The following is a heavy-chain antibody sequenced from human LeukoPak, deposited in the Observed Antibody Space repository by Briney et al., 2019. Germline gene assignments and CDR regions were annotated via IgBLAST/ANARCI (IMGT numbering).Heavy chain of an antibody. J-gene: IGHJ4*02. CDR2: INTDGSST. V-gene: IGHV3-74*01. D-gene: IGHD2-2*01. CDR3: ARDIGVVPAAFDY. CDR1: GFTFSSYW. Sequence: GGSLRLSCAASGFTFSSYWMHWVRQAPGKGLVWVSRINTDGSSTSYADSVKGRFTISRDNAKNTLYLQMNSLRAEDTAVYYCARDIGVVPAAFDYWGQGTLVTVSS.